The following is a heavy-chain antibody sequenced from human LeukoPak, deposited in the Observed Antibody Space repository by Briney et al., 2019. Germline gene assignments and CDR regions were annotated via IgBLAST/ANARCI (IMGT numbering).Heavy chain of an antibody. Sequence: ASVKVSCKASGYTFTGYYMHWVRQAPGQGLEWMGWINPNSGGTNYAQKFQGRVTMTRDTSISTAYMELSRLRSDDTAVYYCARAGLRYFDWLFQGGKNWFDPWGQGTLVTVSS. CDR1: GYTFTGYY. D-gene: IGHD3-9*01. J-gene: IGHJ5*02. CDR2: INPNSGGT. V-gene: IGHV1-2*02. CDR3: ARAGLRYFDWLFQGGKNWFDP.